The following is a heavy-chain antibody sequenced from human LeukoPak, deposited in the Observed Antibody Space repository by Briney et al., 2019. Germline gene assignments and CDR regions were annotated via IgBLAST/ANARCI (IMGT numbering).Heavy chain of an antibody. D-gene: IGHD3-10*01. Sequence: PSETLSLTCTVSGGSISSSSYYWGWIRQPPGRGLEWIGEINHSGSTNYNPSLKSRVTISVDTSKNQFSLKLSSVTAADTAVYYCASRKLLWFGELSYWFDPWGQGTLVTVSS. CDR2: INHSGST. CDR1: GGSISSSSYY. CDR3: ASRKLLWFGELSYWFDP. J-gene: IGHJ5*02. V-gene: IGHV4-39*07.